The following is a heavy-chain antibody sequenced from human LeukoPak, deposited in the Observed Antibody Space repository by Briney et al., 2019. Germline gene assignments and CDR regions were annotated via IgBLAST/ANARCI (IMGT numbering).Heavy chain of an antibody. Sequence: GESLKISCKGSGYSFTSYWIGWVRQMPGKGLEWMGIIYPGDSNTRYSPSFQGQVTISADKSISTAYLQWSSLKASDTAMYYCARLITMVRGVIRGFDYWGLGTLVTVSS. CDR1: GYSFTSYW. J-gene: IGHJ4*02. V-gene: IGHV5-51*01. CDR2: IYPGDSNT. CDR3: ARLITMVRGVIRGFDY. D-gene: IGHD3-10*01.